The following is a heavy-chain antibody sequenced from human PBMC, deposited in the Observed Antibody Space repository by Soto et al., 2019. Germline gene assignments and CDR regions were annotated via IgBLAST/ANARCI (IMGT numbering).Heavy chain of an antibody. CDR3: VRDSGWLFDS. D-gene: IGHD6-19*01. J-gene: IGHJ4*02. CDR2: IWYDGSNK. CDR1: GFTFSSYG. Sequence: QVQLVESGGGVVQPGRSLRLSCAASGFTFSSYGMHWVRQAPGKGLEWVAGIWYDGSNKYYADSVKGRFTISRDDSKNTVFLQMHSLRAEDTAVYFCVRDSGWLFDSWGQGTLVTVSS. V-gene: IGHV3-33*01.